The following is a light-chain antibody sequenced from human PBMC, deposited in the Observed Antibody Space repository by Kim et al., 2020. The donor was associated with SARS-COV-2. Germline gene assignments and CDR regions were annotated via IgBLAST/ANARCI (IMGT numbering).Light chain of an antibody. CDR1: RSSIGSGYE. CDR2: NSD. J-gene: IGLJ2*01. CDR3: QSYDKSPSGHVI. Sequence: QSVLTQPPSVSGAPGQRVTLSCNGSRSSIGSGYEVHWYRQLPGTAPQLLIYNSDSRPSGVPDRFSAFKSGTSASLAISGLQSEDEGDYYCQSYDKSPSGHVIFGGGTKLTVL. V-gene: IGLV1-40*01.